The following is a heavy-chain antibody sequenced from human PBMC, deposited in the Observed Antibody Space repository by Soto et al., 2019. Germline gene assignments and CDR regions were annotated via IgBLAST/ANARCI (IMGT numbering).Heavy chain of an antibody. CDR3: ARDIAARPPYGMDV. J-gene: IGHJ6*02. CDR1: GGSISSYY. CDR2: IYYRGST. V-gene: IGHV4-59*01. Sequence: SETLSLTCTVSGGSISSYYWSWIRQPPGKGLEWIGYIYYRGSTNYNPSLKSRVTISLNTSKNQFSLNLSSVTAADTAVYYCARDIAARPPYGMDVWGQGTTVTVSS. D-gene: IGHD6-6*01.